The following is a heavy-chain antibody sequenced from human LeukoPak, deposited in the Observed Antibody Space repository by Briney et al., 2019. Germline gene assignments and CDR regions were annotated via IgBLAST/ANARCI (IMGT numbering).Heavy chain of an antibody. Sequence: SETLSLTCTVSGVSISSSSYYWGWLRQPQGMGLEGIVRFYYSRNTYYNPALNSRITISVDTSKNQFSLKLSSVTAADTAVYYCAREGGPIAVAGPPEPFDYWGQGTLVTVSS. J-gene: IGHJ4*02. CDR2: FYYSRNT. CDR3: AREGGPIAVAGPPEPFDY. CDR1: GVSISSSSYY. V-gene: IGHV4-39*07. D-gene: IGHD6-19*01.